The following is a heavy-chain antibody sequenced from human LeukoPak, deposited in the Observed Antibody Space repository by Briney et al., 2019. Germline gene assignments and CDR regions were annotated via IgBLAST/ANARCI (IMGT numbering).Heavy chain of an antibody. CDR3: ARNSPFDY. Sequence: GGSLRLSCAASEFTVSSNYMSWVRQAPGKGLEWVSIIYSGGSTYYADSVKGRFTISRDNSKNTLYLQMNSLRAEDTAVDYCARNSPFDYWGQGTLVTVSS. D-gene: IGHD2-21*01. CDR1: EFTVSSNY. V-gene: IGHV3-53*01. CDR2: IYSGGST. J-gene: IGHJ4*02.